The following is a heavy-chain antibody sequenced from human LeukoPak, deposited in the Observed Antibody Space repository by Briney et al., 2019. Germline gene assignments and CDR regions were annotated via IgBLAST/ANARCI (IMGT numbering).Heavy chain of an antibody. CDR1: GGSISSYY. J-gene: IGHJ6*02. V-gene: IGHV4-59*01. CDR2: IYYSGST. D-gene: IGHD2-15*01. Sequence: SETLSLTCTVSGGSISSYYWSWIRQPPGKGLEWIGYIYYSGSTNYNPSLKSRVTISVDTSKNQFSLKLSSVTAADTAVYYCARVGGYCSGGSCYPRGYHYGMDVWGQGTTVTVSS. CDR3: ARVGGYCSGGSCYPRGYHYGMDV.